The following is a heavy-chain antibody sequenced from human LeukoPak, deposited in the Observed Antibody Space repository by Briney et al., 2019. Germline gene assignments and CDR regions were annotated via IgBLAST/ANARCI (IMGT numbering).Heavy chain of an antibody. CDR3: ARDQDRFFSSGWRYYYGMDV. V-gene: IGHV6-1*01. Sequence: SQTLSLTCAISGDSVSSNSAAWNWFRQSPSRGLEWLGRTYCRSTCYSDYAVSVKSRITINPDTSKNQFSLKLSSVTAADTAVYYCARDQDRFFSSGWRYYYGMDVWGQGTTVTVSS. J-gene: IGHJ6*02. CDR2: TYCRSTCYS. CDR1: GDSVSSNSAA. D-gene: IGHD6-19*01.